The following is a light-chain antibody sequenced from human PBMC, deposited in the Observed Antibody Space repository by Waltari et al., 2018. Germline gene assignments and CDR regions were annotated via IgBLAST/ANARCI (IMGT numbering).Light chain of an antibody. J-gene: IGKJ2*02. V-gene: IGKV3-20*01. CDR3: QQYGSSPCT. CDR2: GAS. Sequence: DIVLTQSPATLSVSPGGRATLSCRANESVSSDYLAWYQQKRGQAPMLLIYGASIRATGVPERFSGSGSGTDFTLTISRLEPEDFAVYFCQQYGSSPCTFGQRTTLEI. CDR1: ESVSSDY.